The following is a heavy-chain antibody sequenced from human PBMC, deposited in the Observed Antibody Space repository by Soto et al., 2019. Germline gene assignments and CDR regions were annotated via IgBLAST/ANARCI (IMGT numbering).Heavy chain of an antibody. V-gene: IGHV3-48*03. J-gene: IGHJ6*02. Sequence: GSLRLSCAASGFTFSSYEMNWVRQAPGKGLEWVSYISSSGSTIYYADSVKGRFTISRDNAKNSLYLQMNSLRAEDTAVYYCARDRPYNWRVYYYYGMDVWGQGTTVTVSS. CDR1: GFTFSSYE. D-gene: IGHD1-20*01. CDR2: ISSSGSTI. CDR3: ARDRPYNWRVYYYYGMDV.